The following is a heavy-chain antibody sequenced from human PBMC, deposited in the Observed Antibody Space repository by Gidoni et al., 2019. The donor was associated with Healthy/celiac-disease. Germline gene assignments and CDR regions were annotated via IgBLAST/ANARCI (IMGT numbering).Heavy chain of an antibody. CDR1: GFTFSSYS. CDR2: ISSSSSYI. Sequence: ELQLVESGGGLVKPGGSLSLSCAASGFTFSSYSMNWVRQAPGKGLEWVSSISSSSSYIYYADSVKGRFTISRDNAKNSLYLQMNSLRAEDTAVYYCARDETSSSSGYPNWFDPWGQGTLVTVSS. J-gene: IGHJ5*02. CDR3: ARDETSSSSGYPNWFDP. D-gene: IGHD3-22*01. V-gene: IGHV3-21*01.